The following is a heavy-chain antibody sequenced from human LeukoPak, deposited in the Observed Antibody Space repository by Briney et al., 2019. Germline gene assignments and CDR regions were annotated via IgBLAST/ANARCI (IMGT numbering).Heavy chain of an antibody. CDR1: GGSFSGYY. V-gene: IGHV4-34*01. Sequence: PSETLSLTCAVYGGSFSGYYWSWIRQPPGKGQEWIGEINHSRSTNYNPSLKSRVTISVDTSKNQFSLKLSSVTAADTAVYYCARQYSSGWPYYFDYWGQGTLVTVSS. J-gene: IGHJ4*02. CDR3: ARQYSSGWPYYFDY. CDR2: INHSRST. D-gene: IGHD6-19*01.